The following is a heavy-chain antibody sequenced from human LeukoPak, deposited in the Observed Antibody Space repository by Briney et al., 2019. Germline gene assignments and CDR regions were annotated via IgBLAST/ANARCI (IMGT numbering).Heavy chain of an antibody. D-gene: IGHD6-19*01. V-gene: IGHV4-39*01. Sequence: SETLSLTCTVSGGSISSSSYYWGWIRQPPGKGLEWIGSIYYSGSTNYNPSLKSRVTISIDTSKNQFSLRLSSVTAADTAMFYCARSTDGTTSSGWYVDYWGQGTLVTVSS. CDR3: ARSTDGTTSSGWYVDY. J-gene: IGHJ4*02. CDR1: GGSISSSSYY. CDR2: IYYSGST.